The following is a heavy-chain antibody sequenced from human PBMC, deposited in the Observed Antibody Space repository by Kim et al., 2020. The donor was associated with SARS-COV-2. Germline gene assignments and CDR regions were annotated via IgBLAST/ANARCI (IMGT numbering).Heavy chain of an antibody. V-gene: IGHV4-30-4*01. D-gene: IGHD4-17*01. CDR3: ASLRFYGGNSHHLDY. Sequence: SETLSLTCTVSGCSINSDDYYWSWLRQPPGKGLEWIGYIYYSRSTYYNPSLKSRVTMSVDTYKNQFSLKMQFVTAAATAEYYWASLRFYGGNSHHLDYWGRGTLVPVS. CDR2: IYYSRST. CDR1: GCSINSDDYY. J-gene: IGHJ4*02.